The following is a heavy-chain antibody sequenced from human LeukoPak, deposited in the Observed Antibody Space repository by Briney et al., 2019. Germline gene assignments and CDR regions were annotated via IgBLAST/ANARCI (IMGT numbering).Heavy chain of an antibody. CDR2: TYYRSKWYN. J-gene: IGHJ5*02. Sequence: QTLSLTCAISGDSVSSNSAAWHWLRQSPSRGLEWLGRTYYRSKWYNDYAVSVKSRITITPDTSKNQFSLQLNSVTPEDTAVYYCARGWRPLVGGSYHNWFDPWGQGTLVTVSS. CDR3: ARGWRPLVGGSYHNWFDP. D-gene: IGHD3-10*01. V-gene: IGHV6-1*01. CDR1: GDSVSSNSAA.